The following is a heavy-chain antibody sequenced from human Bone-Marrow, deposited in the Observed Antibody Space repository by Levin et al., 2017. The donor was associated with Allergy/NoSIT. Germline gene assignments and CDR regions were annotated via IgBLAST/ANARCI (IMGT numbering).Heavy chain of an antibody. CDR1: GFTFGDYA. Sequence: GGSLRLSCTASGFTFGDYAMSWVRQAPGKGLEWVGFIRSKAYGGTTEYAASVKGRFTISRDDSKSIAYLQMNSLKTEDTAVYYCTREGIPIYDFWSGYYPPYYWGQGTLVTVSS. CDR2: IRSKAYGGTT. CDR3: TREGIPIYDFWSGYYPPYY. J-gene: IGHJ4*02. D-gene: IGHD3-3*01. V-gene: IGHV3-49*04.